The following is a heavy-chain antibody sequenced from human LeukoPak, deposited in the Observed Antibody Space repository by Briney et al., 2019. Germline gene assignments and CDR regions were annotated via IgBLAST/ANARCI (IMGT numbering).Heavy chain of an antibody. J-gene: IGHJ5*02. D-gene: IGHD2-15*01. CDR1: GGTFSSYA. Sequence: ASVKVSCKASGGTFSSYAISWVRQAPGQGLEWMGRIIPILGIANYAQKFQGRVTITADKSTSTAYMELSSLRSEDTAVYYCARGRDIVVVVAATDWFDPWGQGTLVTVSS. CDR2: IIPILGIA. CDR3: ARGRDIVVVVAATDWFDP. V-gene: IGHV1-69*04.